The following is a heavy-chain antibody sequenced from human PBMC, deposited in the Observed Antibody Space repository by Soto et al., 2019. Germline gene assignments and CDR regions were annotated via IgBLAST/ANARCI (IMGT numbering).Heavy chain of an antibody. CDR2: IYYSGST. Sequence: SETLSLTCTVSGGSISSGGYYWSWIRQHPGKGLEWIGYIYYSGSTYYNPSLKSRVTISVDTSKNQFSLKLSSVTAADTAVYYCAREGGRIYGMDVWGQGTTVTVSS. V-gene: IGHV4-31*03. CDR1: GGSISSGGYY. CDR3: AREGGRIYGMDV. J-gene: IGHJ6*02.